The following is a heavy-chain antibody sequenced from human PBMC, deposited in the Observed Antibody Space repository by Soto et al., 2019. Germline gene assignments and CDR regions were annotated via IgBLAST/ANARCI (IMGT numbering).Heavy chain of an antibody. D-gene: IGHD7-27*01. V-gene: IGHV1-18*04. CDR3: ARGLGTNGLDV. Sequence: ASVKVSCKASGYRFTTYGITWLRLAPGQGLEWLGGISTYNGNTDYAQNLQDRVTMTTETSTSTAYMEVTSLTSDDTAVYYCARGLGTNGLDVWGQGTTVTVSS. J-gene: IGHJ6*02. CDR1: GYRFTTYG. CDR2: ISTYNGNT.